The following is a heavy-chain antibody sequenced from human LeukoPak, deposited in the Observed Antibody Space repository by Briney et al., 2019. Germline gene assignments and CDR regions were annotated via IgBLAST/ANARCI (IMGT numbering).Heavy chain of an antibody. V-gene: IGHV4-39*01. Sequence: PSETLSLTCAVSGVSISSSNSYWGWIRQPPGKGLEWIGSIYYSGNTYYNASLKSRVTISVDKSKNQFSLKLSSVTAADTAVYYCARHEYLHYYGLWFDPWGQGTLVTVSS. CDR3: ARHEYLHYYGLWFDP. CDR1: GVSISSSNSY. D-gene: IGHD3-10*01. J-gene: IGHJ5*02. CDR2: IYYSGNT.